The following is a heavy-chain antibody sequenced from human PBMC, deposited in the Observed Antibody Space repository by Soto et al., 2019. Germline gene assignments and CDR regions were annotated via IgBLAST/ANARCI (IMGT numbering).Heavy chain of an antibody. CDR2: INHSGST. CDR1: GGSFSGYY. Sequence: SETLSLTCAVYGGSFSGYYWSWIRQPPGKGLEWIGEINHSGSTNYNPSLKSRVTISVDTSKNQFSLKLSSVTAADTAVYYCARGRPISRILTILLTTGKNWFDPWGQGTLVTVSS. D-gene: IGHD3-10*01. CDR3: ARGRPISRILTILLTTGKNWFDP. V-gene: IGHV4-34*01. J-gene: IGHJ5*02.